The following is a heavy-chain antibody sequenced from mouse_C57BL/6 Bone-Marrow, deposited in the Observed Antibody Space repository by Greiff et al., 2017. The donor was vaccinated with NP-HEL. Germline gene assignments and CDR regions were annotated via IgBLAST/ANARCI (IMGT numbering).Heavy chain of an antibody. CDR1: GFTFSDFY. V-gene: IGHV7-1*01. CDR2: SRNKANDYTT. Sequence: EVQGVESGGGLVQSGRSLRLSCATSGFTFSDFYMEWVRQAPGKGLEWIAASRNKANDYTTEYSASVKGRFIVSRDTSQSILYLQMNALRAEDTAIYYCARDARDGYRFAYWGQGTLVTVSA. D-gene: IGHD2-3*01. J-gene: IGHJ3*01. CDR3: ARDARDGYRFAY.